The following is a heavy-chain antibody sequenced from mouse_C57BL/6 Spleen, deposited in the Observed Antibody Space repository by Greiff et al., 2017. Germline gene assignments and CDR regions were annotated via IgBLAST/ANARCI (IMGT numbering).Heavy chain of an antibody. CDR3: ARREFYDDYYAMDY. J-gene: IGHJ4*01. Sequence: EVQLQQSGPELVKPGASVKISCKASGYTFTDYYMNWVKQSHGKSLEWIGDINPNNGGTSYNQKFKGKATLTVDKSSSTAYMELRSLTSEDSAVYYCARREFYDDYYAMDYWGQGTSVTVSS. V-gene: IGHV1-26*01. CDR2: INPNNGGT. CDR1: GYTFTDYY. D-gene: IGHD2-12*01.